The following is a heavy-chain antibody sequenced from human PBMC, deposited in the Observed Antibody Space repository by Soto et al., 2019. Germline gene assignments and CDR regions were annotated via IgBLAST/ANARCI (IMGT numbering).Heavy chain of an antibody. V-gene: IGHV3-21*01. J-gene: IGHJ6*02. D-gene: IGHD3-22*01. CDR2: ISSSSSYI. CDR1: GFTFSSYS. CDR3: ARGDLYDTMDV. Sequence: EVQLVESGGGLVKPGGSLRLSCAASGFTFSSYSMNWVRQAPGKGLEWVSSISSSSSYIYYAASVKGRFTISRDNAKNSLYLQMNSLRAEGTAVYSFARGDLYDTMDVWGQATTVTVSS.